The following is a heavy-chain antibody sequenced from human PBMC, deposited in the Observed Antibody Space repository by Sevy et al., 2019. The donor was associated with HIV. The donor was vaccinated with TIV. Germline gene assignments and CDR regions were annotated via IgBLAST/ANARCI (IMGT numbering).Heavy chain of an antibody. CDR3: AKGSSSYYYHYGMDV. CDR1: GFALSNYYA. V-gene: IGHV3-30-3*01. Sequence: GGSLRLSCAASGFALSNYYAMHWVRQAPGKGLEWVALISYDGSDKYYADSVKGRFTISRDNFKNTLYLQMNSLRADDTAIYYCAKGSSSYYYHYGMDVWGQGTTVTVSS. CDR2: ISYDGSDK. D-gene: IGHD2-2*01. J-gene: IGHJ6*02.